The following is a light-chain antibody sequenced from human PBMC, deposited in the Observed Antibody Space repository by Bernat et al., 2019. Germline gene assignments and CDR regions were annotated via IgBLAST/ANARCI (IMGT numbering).Light chain of an antibody. Sequence: EIVMTQSPDTLSVSPGERATLSCRASQNVYSNLAWYQQKPGQAPRLLVHGASTRATGIPARFSGSGSGTELTLTITNLQSEDFAVYDCQQYTSWWTFGQGTRVDIK. V-gene: IGKV3-15*01. CDR1: QNVYSN. CDR2: GAS. CDR3: QQYTSWWT. J-gene: IGKJ1*01.